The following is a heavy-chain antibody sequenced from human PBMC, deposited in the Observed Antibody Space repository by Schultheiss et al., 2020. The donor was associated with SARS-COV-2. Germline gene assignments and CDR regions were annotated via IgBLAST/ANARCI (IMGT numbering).Heavy chain of an antibody. V-gene: IGHV3-23*01. CDR1: GFTFSSYW. J-gene: IGHJ4*02. Sequence: GGSLRLSCAASGFTFSSYWMSWVRQAPGKGLEWVSAISGSGGRTYYADSVKGRFTISRDNAKNSLYLQMNSLRAEDTAVYYCARSGPLVVPAANDYWGQGTLVTGSS. CDR2: ISGSGGRT. CDR3: ARSGPLVVPAANDY. D-gene: IGHD2-2*01.